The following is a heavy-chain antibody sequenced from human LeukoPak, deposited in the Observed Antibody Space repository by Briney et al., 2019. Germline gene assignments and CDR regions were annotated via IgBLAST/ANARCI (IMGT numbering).Heavy chain of an antibody. D-gene: IGHD6-19*01. J-gene: IGHJ4*02. Sequence: ASVKVSCKASGYSFTRYGISWVRQAPGQGLEWMGWINTNTGNPTYAQGFTGRFVFSLDTSVSTAYLQISSLKAEDTAVYYCAREQWLVRGSRDYWGQGTLVTVSS. CDR3: AREQWLVRGSRDY. CDR2: INTNTGNP. CDR1: GYSFTRYG. V-gene: IGHV7-4-1*02.